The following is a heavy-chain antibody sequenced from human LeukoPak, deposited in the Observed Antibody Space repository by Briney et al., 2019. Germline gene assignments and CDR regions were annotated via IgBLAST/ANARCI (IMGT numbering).Heavy chain of an antibody. CDR2: IKQDGSEK. Sequence: PGGSLRLSCAASRFTVNSNHMSWVRQAPGKGLEWVANIKQDGSEKYYVDSVKGRFTISRDNAKNSLYLQMNSLRAEDTAVYYCARVSSYYDILTGYRHGRNYYYYYMDVWGKGTTVTISS. D-gene: IGHD3-9*01. J-gene: IGHJ6*03. CDR3: ARVSSYYDILTGYRHGRNYYYYYMDV. CDR1: RFTVNSNH. V-gene: IGHV3-7*01.